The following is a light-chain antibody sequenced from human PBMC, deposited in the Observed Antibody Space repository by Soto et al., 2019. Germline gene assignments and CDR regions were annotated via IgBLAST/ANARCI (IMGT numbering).Light chain of an antibody. V-gene: IGLV2-8*01. CDR3: LSYVGRETGV. CDR1: SNDIGAYNY. CDR2: EVF. J-gene: IGLJ1*01. Sequence: QSALTQPPSASGSPGQSVTISCTGTSNDIGAYNYVSWYQHHPGKVHKLLTYEVFRRPSGVPDRFSASKSGNTASLTFSGLQPEDEADYYCLSYVGRETGVFGSGTKVTVL.